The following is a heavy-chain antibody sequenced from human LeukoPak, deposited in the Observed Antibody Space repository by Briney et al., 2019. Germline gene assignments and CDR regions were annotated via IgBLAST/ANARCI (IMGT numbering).Heavy chain of an antibody. CDR1: GFTFSSYW. CDR2: INSDGSST. Sequence: AGSLRLSCAASGFTFSSYWMHWVRQAPGKALVWVSRINSDGSSTSYADSVKGRFTISRDNAKNTLYLQMNSLRAEDTAVYYCARDPYYYDSSGYYGLLDYWGQGTLVTVSS. D-gene: IGHD3-22*01. V-gene: IGHV3-74*01. CDR3: ARDPYYYDSSGYYGLLDY. J-gene: IGHJ4*02.